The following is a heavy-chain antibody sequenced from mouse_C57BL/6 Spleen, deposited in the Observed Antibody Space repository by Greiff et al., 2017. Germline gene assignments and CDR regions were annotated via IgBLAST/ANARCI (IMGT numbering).Heavy chain of an antibody. CDR1: GYTFTSYW. Sequence: QVQLQQPGAELVRPGSSVKLSCKASGYTFTSYWMHWVKQRPIQGLEWIGNIDPSDSETHYNQKFKDKATLTVDKSSSTAYMQLSSLTSEDSAVYYCARENYYGPSFAYRGQGTLVTVSA. V-gene: IGHV1-52*01. CDR3: ARENYYGPSFAY. CDR2: IDPSDSET. J-gene: IGHJ3*01. D-gene: IGHD1-1*01.